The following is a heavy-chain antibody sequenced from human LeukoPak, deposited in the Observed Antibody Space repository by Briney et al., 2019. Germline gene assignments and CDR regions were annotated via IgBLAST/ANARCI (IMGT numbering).Heavy chain of an antibody. CDR2: IYSGGST. CDR3: ARINYDSSGYYATDSYYFDY. CDR1: GFTVSSNY. D-gene: IGHD3-22*01. V-gene: IGHV3-66*01. J-gene: IGHJ4*02. Sequence: GGSLRLSCAASGFTVSSNYMSWVRQAPGKGLEWVSVIYSGGSTYYADSVKGRFTISRDNSKNTLYLQMNSLRAEDTAVYYCARINYDSSGYYATDSYYFDYWGQGTLVTVSS.